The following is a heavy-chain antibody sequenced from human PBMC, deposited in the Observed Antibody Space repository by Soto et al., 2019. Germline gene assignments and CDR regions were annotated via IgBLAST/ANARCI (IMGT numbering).Heavy chain of an antibody. V-gene: IGHV4-31*03. CDR1: GGSISSGGYY. Sequence: QVQLQESGPGLVKPSQTLSLTCTVSGGSISSGGYYWRWLRQPPGKGLEWIGYIDYSGSTYYNPSRTSRVTISVDTSKNQCSLKLRYVTAADTAVYYCARRAGVRYSGYDLGWSDYYYGMDVWGQGTTVTVSS. D-gene: IGHD5-12*01. CDR2: IDYSGST. CDR3: ARRAGVRYSGYDLGWSDYYYGMDV. J-gene: IGHJ6*02.